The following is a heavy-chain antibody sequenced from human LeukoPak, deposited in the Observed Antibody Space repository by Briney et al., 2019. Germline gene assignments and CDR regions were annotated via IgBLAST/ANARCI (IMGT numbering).Heavy chain of an antibody. CDR1: GGAIISDNFY. CDR3: GRLFDS. V-gene: IGHV4-39*01. CDR2: INYSGTT. J-gene: IGHJ4*02. Sequence: PSETLSLTCTVSGGAIISDNFYWGWVRQPPGKGLEWVGSINYSGTTYYNPSLRSRVSISVDTSRTQFFLRLNSVSAADTAVYYCGRLFDSWGQAILVTVSS.